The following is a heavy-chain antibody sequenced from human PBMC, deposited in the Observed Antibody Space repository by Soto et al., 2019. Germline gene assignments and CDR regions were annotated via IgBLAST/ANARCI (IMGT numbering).Heavy chain of an antibody. D-gene: IGHD3-22*01. J-gene: IGHJ5*02. CDR2: ISGSDGIT. V-gene: IGHV3-23*01. CDR1: GFTFSYYA. Sequence: PGGSLRLSCAASGFTFSYYAMTWVRQAPGKGLEWVSAISGSDGITYYADSVKGRFTISRDNSKNKLYLQMNSLRADDTAVYYCAKATSRGSSGLPGSWGQGXLVTVYS. CDR3: AKATSRGSSGLPGS.